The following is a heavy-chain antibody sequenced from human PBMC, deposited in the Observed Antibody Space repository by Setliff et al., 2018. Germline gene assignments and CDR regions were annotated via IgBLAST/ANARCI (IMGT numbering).Heavy chain of an antibody. CDR2: ISADTGNA. CDR1: DYPFLSYG. V-gene: IGHV1-18*01. D-gene: IGHD3-3*01. CDR3: ARAPRLEWILPTFDY. J-gene: IGHJ4*02. Sequence: ASVKVSCKASDYPFLSYGISWVRQAPGQGPKWIGWISADTGNADYAQNFQGRVTLTTDTSTNTAYMELRSLRSDDTAVYYCARAPRLEWILPTFDYWGQGTPVTVSS.